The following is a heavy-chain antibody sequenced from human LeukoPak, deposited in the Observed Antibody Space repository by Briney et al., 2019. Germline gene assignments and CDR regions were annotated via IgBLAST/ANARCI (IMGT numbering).Heavy chain of an antibody. D-gene: IGHD3-10*01. CDR2: IWYDGSNK. J-gene: IGHJ3*01. V-gene: IGHV3-33*01. Sequence: PGRSLRLSCAASGFTFSSYGMHWVRQAPGKGLEWVAVIWYDGSNKYYADSVKGRFTISRDNSKNTLYLQMNSLRAEDTAVYYCATVRSSGPPLDWGQGTMVTVSS. CDR1: GFTFSSYG. CDR3: ATVRSSGPPLD.